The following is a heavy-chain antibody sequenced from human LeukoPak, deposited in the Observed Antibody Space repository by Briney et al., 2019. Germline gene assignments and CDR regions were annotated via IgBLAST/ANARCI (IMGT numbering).Heavy chain of an antibody. CDR2: IYYSGST. V-gene: IGHV4-39*01. Sequence: PSETLSLTCTVSGRSISSSGYYWGWIRQPPGKGLEWIGSIYYSGSTYYNPSLKSRVTISVDTSKNQFSLMLSTVTAADTAVYYCASRPDYDYVWGSYRYSFAYWGQGTLVTVSS. J-gene: IGHJ4*02. D-gene: IGHD3-16*02. CDR3: ASRPDYDYVWGSYRYSFAY. CDR1: GRSISSSGYY.